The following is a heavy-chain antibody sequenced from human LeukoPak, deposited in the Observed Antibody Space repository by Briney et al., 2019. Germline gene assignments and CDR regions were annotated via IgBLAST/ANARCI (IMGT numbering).Heavy chain of an antibody. D-gene: IGHD5-12*01. CDR2: ISSSSNYI. CDR3: ARRGLRSPFDY. J-gene: IGHJ4*02. Sequence: GGSLRLSCAASGLTFSSYTMTWVRQAPGKGLDWVSSISSSSNYIYYADSLKGRFTISRDNAKNSLYLQMNSLRAEDTAVYYCARRGLRSPFDYWGQGTLVTVSS. CDR1: GLTFSSYT. V-gene: IGHV3-21*01.